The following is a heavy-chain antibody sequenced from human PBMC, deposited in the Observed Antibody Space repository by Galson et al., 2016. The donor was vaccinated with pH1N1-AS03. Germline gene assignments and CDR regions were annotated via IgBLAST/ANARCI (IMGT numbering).Heavy chain of an antibody. CDR3: AKHKSTSPRDWLEF. Sequence: LRLSCAVSGFTFSSYAMSWVRQAPGKGLEWVSAISGSGNTYYAESVKGRFTISRDNSKRTLYLQMNSVRAEDTAVYYCAKHKSTSPRDWLEFWGQGTLVTVSS. J-gene: IGHJ5*01. V-gene: IGHV3-23*01. D-gene: IGHD2/OR15-2a*01. CDR2: ISGSGNT. CDR1: GFTFSSYA.